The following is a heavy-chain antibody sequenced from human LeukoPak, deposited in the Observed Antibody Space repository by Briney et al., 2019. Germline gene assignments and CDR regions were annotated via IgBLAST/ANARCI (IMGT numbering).Heavy chain of an antibody. CDR3: AKDGYDSSGYPPYYFDY. Sequence: GGSLRLSCAASGFTFSSYATSWVRQAPGKGLEWVSAISGSGGSTYYADSVKGRFTISRDNSKNTLYLQMNSLRAEDTAVYYCAKDGYDSSGYPPYYFDYWGQGTLVTVSS. CDR1: GFTFSSYA. D-gene: IGHD3-22*01. CDR2: ISGSGGST. V-gene: IGHV3-23*01. J-gene: IGHJ4*02.